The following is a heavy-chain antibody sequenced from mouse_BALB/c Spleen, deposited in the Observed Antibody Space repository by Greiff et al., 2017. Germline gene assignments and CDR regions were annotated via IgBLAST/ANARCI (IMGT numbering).Heavy chain of an antibody. Sequence: QVQLQQPGAELVKPGASVKLSCKASGYTFTSYWMHWVKQRPGQGLEWIGEINPSNGRTNYNEKFKSKATLTVDKSSSTAYMQLSSLTSEDSAVYYCARCYGSSYAMDYWGQGTSVTVSS. CDR2: INPSNGRT. CDR3: ARCYGSSYAMDY. D-gene: IGHD1-1*01. V-gene: IGHV1S81*02. CDR1: GYTFTSYW. J-gene: IGHJ4*01.